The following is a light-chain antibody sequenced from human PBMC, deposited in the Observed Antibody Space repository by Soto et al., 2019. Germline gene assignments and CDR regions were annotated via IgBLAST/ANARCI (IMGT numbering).Light chain of an antibody. V-gene: IGKV1-5*03. J-gene: IGKJ4*01. CDR3: QQYNSYSLLT. CDR2: KAS. CDR1: QSISSW. Sequence: DIQMTQSPSTLSASVGDRVTITFRASQSISSWLAWYQQKPGKAPKLLIYKASSLESGVPSRFSGSGSGTEFTLTISSLQPDDFATYYCQQYNSYSLLTFGGGTKVEIQ.